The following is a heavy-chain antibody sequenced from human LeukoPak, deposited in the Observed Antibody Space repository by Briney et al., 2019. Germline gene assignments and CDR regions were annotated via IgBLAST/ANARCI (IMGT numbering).Heavy chain of an antibody. Sequence: GGSLRLSCAASGFTFSSYAMSWVRQAPGKGLEWVSAISGSGGSTYYADSVKGRFTISRDNSRNTLYLQMNSLRAEDTAVYYCAKDRVSVYYYDSSGYYYFDYWGQGTLVTVSS. CDR3: AKDRVSVYYYDSSGYYYFDY. D-gene: IGHD3-22*01. V-gene: IGHV3-23*01. CDR2: ISGSGGST. CDR1: GFTFSSYA. J-gene: IGHJ4*02.